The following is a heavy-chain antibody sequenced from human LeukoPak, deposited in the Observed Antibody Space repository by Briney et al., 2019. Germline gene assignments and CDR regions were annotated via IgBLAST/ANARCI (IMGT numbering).Heavy chain of an antibody. CDR1: GFTFSTYE. CDR2: ITRSGSSV. D-gene: IGHD2-15*01. V-gene: IGHV3-48*03. CDR3: ASFGLLPYFQY. Sequence: PGGSLRLSCAASGFTFSTYEMNWVRQAPGKGLEWVSHITRSGSSVYYADSVKGRFSISRDNAKNSLFLQMNSLRAEDAAVYYCASFGLLPYFQYWGQGALVAVSS. J-gene: IGHJ1*01.